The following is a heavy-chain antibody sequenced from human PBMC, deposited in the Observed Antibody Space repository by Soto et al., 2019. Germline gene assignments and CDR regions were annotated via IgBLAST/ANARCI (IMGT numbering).Heavy chain of an antibody. Sequence: QLQLQESGPGLVKPSETLSLTCTVSGGSISSSSYYWGWIRQPPGKGLEWIGSIYYSGSTYYNPSRKSRVXXSXDXXKNQFALTLSSVPAAGTAVYYCARQGGYNPYAIDCWGQGTLVTVSS. J-gene: IGHJ4*02. CDR2: IYYSGST. D-gene: IGHD5-12*01. CDR3: ARQGGYNPYAIDC. V-gene: IGHV4-39*01. CDR1: GGSISSSSYY.